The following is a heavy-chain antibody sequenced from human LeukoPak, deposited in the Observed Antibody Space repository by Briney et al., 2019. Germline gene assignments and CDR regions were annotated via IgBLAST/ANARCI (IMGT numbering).Heavy chain of an antibody. Sequence: ASVKVSCKASGYTFTVYYIHWVRQAPGQGLEWMGVISPGGGSTTYAQKFQGRVTMTRDTSTNTVYMELSSLRSEDTAVYYCARAYNWNDKFDYWGQGTLVTVSS. J-gene: IGHJ4*02. CDR2: ISPGGGST. CDR1: GYTFTVYY. V-gene: IGHV1-46*01. D-gene: IGHD1-20*01. CDR3: ARAYNWNDKFDY.